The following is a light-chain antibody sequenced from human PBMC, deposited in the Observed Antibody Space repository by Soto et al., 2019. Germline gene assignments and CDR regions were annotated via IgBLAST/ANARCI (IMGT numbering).Light chain of an antibody. CDR1: QSISTF. V-gene: IGKV1-39*01. J-gene: IGKJ1*01. CDR3: QQSYRNPRT. CDR2: AAS. Sequence: DIQMTQSPSFLSASAGDRVTIFCRASQSISTFLHWYQQKPGKAPKLLIYAASKLESGVPSRFGGSGSGTNFTLTISSLQPEDFATYYCQQSYRNPRTFRRGTRVEIK.